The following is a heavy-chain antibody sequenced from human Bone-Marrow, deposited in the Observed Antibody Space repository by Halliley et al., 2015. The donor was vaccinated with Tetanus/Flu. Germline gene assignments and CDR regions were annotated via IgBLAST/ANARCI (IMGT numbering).Heavy chain of an antibody. Sequence: TNYNPSLKSRVTISEDTSKNQFSLKLTSVTAADSAVYYCARNSGSFFTASFDSWGQGTPVTVSS. CDR2: T. CDR3: ARNSGSFFTASFDS. V-gene: IGHV4-59*01. J-gene: IGHJ4*02. D-gene: IGHD3-22*01.